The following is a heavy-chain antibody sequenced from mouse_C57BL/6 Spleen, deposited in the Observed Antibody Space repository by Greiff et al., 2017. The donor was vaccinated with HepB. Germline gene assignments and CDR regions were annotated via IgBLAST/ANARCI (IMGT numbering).Heavy chain of an antibody. CDR1: GYTFTDYY. CDR2: INPNNGGT. J-gene: IGHJ4*01. D-gene: IGHD2-3*01. Sequence: EVQLQQSGPELVKPGASVKISCKASGYTFTDYYMNWVKQSHGKSLEWIGDINPNNGGTSYNQKFKGKATLTVDKSSSTAYMELRSLTSEDSAVYYCAMSSIHMDYWGQGTSVTVSS. V-gene: IGHV1-26*01. CDR3: AMSSIHMDY.